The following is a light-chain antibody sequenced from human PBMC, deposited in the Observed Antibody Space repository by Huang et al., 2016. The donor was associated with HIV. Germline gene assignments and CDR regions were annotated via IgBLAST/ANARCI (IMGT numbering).Light chain of an antibody. Sequence: DIVMTQSPDSLAVSLGERATINFKSSQSVLYRSNNKNYFAWYQQKPGQPPKLLIYWASTRESGVPERFSGSGSGTDFTLTIRSLQAEDVAVYYCQQYYSNPLTFGGGTKVEIK. CDR1: QSVLYRSNNKNY. V-gene: IGKV4-1*01. CDR3: QQYYSNPLT. J-gene: IGKJ4*01. CDR2: WAS.